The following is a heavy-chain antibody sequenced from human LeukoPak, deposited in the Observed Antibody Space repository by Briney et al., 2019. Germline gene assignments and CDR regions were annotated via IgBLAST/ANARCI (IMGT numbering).Heavy chain of an antibody. CDR1: GFSITNNW. J-gene: IGHJ4*02. CDR2: IKNDERTA. V-gene: IGHV3-74*01. Sequence: PGGSLRLSCAASGFSITNNWMYWVRQAPGRGLVWVSRIKNDERTAVYADSVKGRFTISRDNARNTLFLQVNSLRAEDTAVYYCATVFKGSSLQDYWGQGTLVTVSS. D-gene: IGHD1-26*01. CDR3: ATVFKGSSLQDY.